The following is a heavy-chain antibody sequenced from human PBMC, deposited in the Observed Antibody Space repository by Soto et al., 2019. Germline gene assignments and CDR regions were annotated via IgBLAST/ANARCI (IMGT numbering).Heavy chain of an antibody. CDR2: IPQDGVDG. Sequence: DVKLVESGGGLVQPGDSLRLSCEVSGFTFSMYSMSWVRQSPGKGLEWVAKIPQDGVDGHYADSVKGRFTISRDNGKNSLYLQLNNLRAEDTAVYYCARLQRRWLNADYWGQGTLVTVSS. CDR1: GFTFSMYS. CDR3: ARLQRRWLNADY. V-gene: IGHV3-7*03. D-gene: IGHD5-12*01. J-gene: IGHJ4*02.